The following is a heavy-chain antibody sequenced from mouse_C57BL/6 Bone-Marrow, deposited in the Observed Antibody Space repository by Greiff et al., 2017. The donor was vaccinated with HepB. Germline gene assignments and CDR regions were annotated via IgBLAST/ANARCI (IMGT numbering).Heavy chain of an antibody. CDR3: AREDDGDFDY. Sequence: ESGPGLVKPSQSLSLTCSVTGYSITSGYYWNWIRQFPGNKLEWMGYISYDGSNNYNPSLKNRISITRDTSKNQFFLKLNSVTTEDTATYYCAREDDGDFDYWGQGTTLTVSS. J-gene: IGHJ2*01. CDR2: ISYDGSN. V-gene: IGHV3-6*01. CDR1: GYSITSGYY. D-gene: IGHD2-3*01.